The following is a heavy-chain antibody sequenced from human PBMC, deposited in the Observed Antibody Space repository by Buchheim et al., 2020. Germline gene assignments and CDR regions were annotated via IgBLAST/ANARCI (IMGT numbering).Heavy chain of an antibody. CDR1: GFTFSSYA. Sequence: EVQLLESGGGLVQPGGSLRHSCAASGFTFSSYAMSWVRQAPGKGLEWVSAISGSGGSTYYADSVKGRFTISRDTSKNTLYLQMNSLRAEDTAVYYCAKAYSPPQWLVPYYYYGMDVWGQGTT. V-gene: IGHV3-23*01. J-gene: IGHJ6*02. CDR2: ISGSGGST. CDR3: AKAYSPPQWLVPYYYYGMDV. D-gene: IGHD6-19*01.